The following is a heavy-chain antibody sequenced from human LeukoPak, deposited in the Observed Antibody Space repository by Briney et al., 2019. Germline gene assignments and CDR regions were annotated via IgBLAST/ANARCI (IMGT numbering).Heavy chain of an antibody. D-gene: IGHD3-22*01. CDR2: INPNSGGT. CDR1: GYTFTGYY. V-gene: IGHV1-2*02. J-gene: IGHJ2*01. CDR3: ARDSSGYYFKSSWYFDL. Sequence: ASVKVSCKASGYTFTGYYMHWVRQAPGQGLEWMGWINPNSGGTYYAQKFQGRVSMTRDTSISTAYMELSSLRSDDTAVYYCARDSSGYYFKSSWYFDLWGRGTLVTVSS.